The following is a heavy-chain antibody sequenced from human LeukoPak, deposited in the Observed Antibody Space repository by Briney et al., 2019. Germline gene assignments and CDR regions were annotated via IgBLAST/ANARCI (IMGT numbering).Heavy chain of an antibody. V-gene: IGHV4-31*11. CDR2: IYYSGST. J-gene: IGHJ4*02. Sequence: SETLSLTCAVYGGSISSGGYYWSWIRQHPGKGLEWIGYIYYSGSTYYNPSLKSRVTISVDTSKNQFSLKLSSVTAADTAVYYCARTYGDAAHFDYWGQGTLVTVSS. CDR3: ARTYGDAAHFDY. D-gene: IGHD4-17*01. CDR1: GGSISSGGYY.